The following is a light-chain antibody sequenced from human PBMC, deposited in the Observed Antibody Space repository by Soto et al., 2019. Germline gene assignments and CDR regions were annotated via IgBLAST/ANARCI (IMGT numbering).Light chain of an antibody. J-gene: IGLJ3*02. CDR3: AAWDDSLRAWV. V-gene: IGLV1-47*01. Sequence: QSVLTQPPSASGTPGQTVTISCSGGWYNIGKNLGYWYQQLPGTAPKLLIYMTNQRPSGVPDRSSGSKSGSSASLAVRGLRSEDEAVYYCAAWDDSLRAWVFGGGTQLTVL. CDR2: MTN. CDR1: WYNIGKNL.